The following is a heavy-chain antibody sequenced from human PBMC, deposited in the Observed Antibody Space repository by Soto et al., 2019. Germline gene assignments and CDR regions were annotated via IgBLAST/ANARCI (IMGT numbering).Heavy chain of an antibody. CDR3: AKGVPGIAVAGTGYFQH. Sequence: GGSLRLSCAASGFTFSSYAMSWVRQAPGKGLEWVSGISGSGDSTYYADSVKGRFTISRDNSKKTVYLQMNSLRAEDTAVYYCAKGVPGIAVAGTGYFQHWGQGT. CDR2: ISGSGDST. D-gene: IGHD6-19*01. V-gene: IGHV3-23*01. CDR1: GFTFSSYA. J-gene: IGHJ1*01.